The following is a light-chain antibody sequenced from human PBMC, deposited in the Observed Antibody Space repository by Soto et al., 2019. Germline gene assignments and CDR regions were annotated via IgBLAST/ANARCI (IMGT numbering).Light chain of an antibody. V-gene: IGKV1-5*03. CDR1: QYISSW. CDR3: QQYNSQRT. CDR2: KAS. Sequence: DIQMTQSPSTLSASVGDRVTITCRARQYISSWLAWYQQKPGKAPKLLIYKASSIESGVTSKFSGSGSGTEFTLTISSLQPDDFATDYCQQYNSQRTFGQGTKVEIK. J-gene: IGKJ1*01.